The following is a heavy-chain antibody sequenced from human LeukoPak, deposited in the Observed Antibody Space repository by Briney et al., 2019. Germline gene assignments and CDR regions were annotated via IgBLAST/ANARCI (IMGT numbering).Heavy chain of an antibody. Sequence: PSETLSLTCTVSGGSISSGSYYWSWIRQPAGKGLERIGRIYTSGSTNYNPSLKSRVTISVDTSKNQFSLKLNSVTAADTAVYYCARVPGGLYSTGWYYFDYWGQGTLVTVSS. V-gene: IGHV4-61*02. CDR1: GGSISSGSYY. CDR3: ARVPGGLYSTGWYYFDY. D-gene: IGHD6-19*01. J-gene: IGHJ4*02. CDR2: IYTSGST.